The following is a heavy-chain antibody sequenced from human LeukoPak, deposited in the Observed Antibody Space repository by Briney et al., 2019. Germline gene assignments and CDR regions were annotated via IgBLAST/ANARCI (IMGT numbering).Heavy chain of an antibody. J-gene: IGHJ4*02. D-gene: IGHD6-25*01. V-gene: IGHV4-39*01. Sequence: PSETLSLTCTVSGGSISSSSYYWGWIRQPPGKGLEWIGSIYYSGSTYYNPSLKSRVTISVDTSKNQFSLKLSSVTAADTAVYYCATFPGHSSGNDYWGQGTLVTVSS. CDR1: GGSISSSSYY. CDR2: IYYSGST. CDR3: ATFPGHSSGNDY.